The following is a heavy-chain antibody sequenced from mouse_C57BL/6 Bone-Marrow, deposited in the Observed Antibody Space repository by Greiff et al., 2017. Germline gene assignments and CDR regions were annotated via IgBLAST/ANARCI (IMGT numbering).Heavy chain of an antibody. Sequence: EVQLQQSGPELVKPGASVKISCKASGYSFTGYYMNWVKQSPEKSLEWIGEINPSTGGTTYNQKFKAKATLTVDKSSSTAYMQLKSLTSEDSAVYYCARRDYERGYAMDYWGQGTSVTVSS. D-gene: IGHD2-4*01. V-gene: IGHV1-42*01. J-gene: IGHJ4*01. CDR1: GYSFTGYY. CDR2: INPSTGGT. CDR3: ARRDYERGYAMDY.